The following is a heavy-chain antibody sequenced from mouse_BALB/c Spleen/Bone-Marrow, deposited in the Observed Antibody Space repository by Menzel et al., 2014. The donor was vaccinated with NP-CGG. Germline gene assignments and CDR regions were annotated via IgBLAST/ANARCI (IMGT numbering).Heavy chain of an antibody. J-gene: IGHJ2*01. D-gene: IGHD1-1*01. V-gene: IGHV4-1*02. CDR2: INPDSSTI. Sequence: EVQVVESGGGLVQPGGSLKLSCAASGFDFSRYWMSWVRQAPGKGLEWIGGINPDSSTINYTPSLKDKFIISRDNAKNTLYLQMSKVRSEDTALYYCARPLYYYGSSHFDYWGQCTTLTVSS. CDR3: ARPLYYYGSSHFDY. CDR1: GFDFSRYW.